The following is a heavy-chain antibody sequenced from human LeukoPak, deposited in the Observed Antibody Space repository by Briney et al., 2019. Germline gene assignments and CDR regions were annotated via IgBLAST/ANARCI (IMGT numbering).Heavy chain of an antibody. CDR2: INPNSGGT. CDR3: ARGGLPNYYDSSGYWQLDY. V-gene: IGHV1-2*02. Sequence: ASVKVSCKASGYTFTGYYMHWVRQAPGQGLEWMGWINPNSGGTNYAQKFQGRVTMTRDTSTSTAYMELSRLRSDDTAVYYCARGGLPNYYDSSGYWQLDYWGQGTLVTVSS. CDR1: GYTFTGYY. J-gene: IGHJ4*02. D-gene: IGHD3-22*01.